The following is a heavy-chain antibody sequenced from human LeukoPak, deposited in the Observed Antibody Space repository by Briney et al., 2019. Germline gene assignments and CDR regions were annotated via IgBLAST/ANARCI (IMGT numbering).Heavy chain of an antibody. CDR3: AKSTTGRINRGYFDY. Sequence: PGGSLRLSCAASGFTFSSYGMHWVRQAPGKGLEWVAFIRHDGSTKYYADSVKGRFTISRDNSKNTLYLQMNSLRAEDTAVYYCAKSTTGRINRGYFDYWGQGTLVTVSS. V-gene: IGHV3-30*02. CDR1: GFTFSSYG. J-gene: IGHJ4*02. CDR2: IRHDGSTK. D-gene: IGHD2-15*01.